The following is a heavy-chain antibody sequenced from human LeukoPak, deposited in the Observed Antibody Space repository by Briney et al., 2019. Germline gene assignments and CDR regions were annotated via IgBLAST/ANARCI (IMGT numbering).Heavy chain of an antibody. D-gene: IGHD6-13*01. CDR1: GYSFTSYW. CDR2: IYPGDSDT. J-gene: IGHJ6*02. V-gene: IGHV5-51*01. CDR3: ARDSRSGYSSSWYDGMDV. Sequence: KIFCKGSGYSFTSYWIGWVRQMPGKGLEWMGIIYPGDSDTRYSPSFQGQVTISADKSISTAYLQWSSLKASDTAMYYCARDSRSGYSSSWYDGMDVWGQGTTVTVSS.